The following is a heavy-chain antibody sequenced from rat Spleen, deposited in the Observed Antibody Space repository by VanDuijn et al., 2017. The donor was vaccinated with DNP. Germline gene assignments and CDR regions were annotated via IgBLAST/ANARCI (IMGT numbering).Heavy chain of an antibody. CDR3: VRWNSGHFDY. Sequence: EVQLVESGGGLVQPGRSTKLSCTVSGFNFSNYCMAWVRQAPTKGLEWVASISSGGGNTYYRDSVKGRFTISRDNTKSTLYLQMDSLRSEETATYYCVRWNSGHFDYWGQGVMVTVSS. V-gene: IGHV5S11*01. CDR1: GFNFSNYC. J-gene: IGHJ2*01. D-gene: IGHD4-3*01. CDR2: ISSGGGNT.